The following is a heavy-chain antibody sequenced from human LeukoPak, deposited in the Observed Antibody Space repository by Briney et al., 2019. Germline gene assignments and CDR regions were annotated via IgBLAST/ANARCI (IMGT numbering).Heavy chain of an antibody. CDR3: ARHRIAASEPPYGMDV. V-gene: IGHV5-10-1*01. CDR2: IDPSDSYT. Sequence: GESLKISCKGSGYSFTSYWISWVRQMPGKGLEWMGRIDPSDSYTNYSPSFQGHVTISADKSISTAYLQWSSLKASDTATYYCARHRIAASEPPYGMDVWGKGTTVTVSS. D-gene: IGHD6-13*01. CDR1: GYSFTSYW. J-gene: IGHJ6*04.